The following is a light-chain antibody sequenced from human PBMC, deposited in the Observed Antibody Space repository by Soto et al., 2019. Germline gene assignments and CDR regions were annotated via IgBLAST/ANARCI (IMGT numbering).Light chain of an antibody. J-gene: IGKJ4*01. Sequence: IVLTQSPATLSVSPGERATLSCRASQTIGNYLAWYQQKPGQAPRLLIFDASNRATDIPDRFSGSGSGTDFSLIISSLEPEDFAVYYCQQSRDWPLTFGGGTTVDIK. V-gene: IGKV3-11*01. CDR3: QQSRDWPLT. CDR1: QTIGNY. CDR2: DAS.